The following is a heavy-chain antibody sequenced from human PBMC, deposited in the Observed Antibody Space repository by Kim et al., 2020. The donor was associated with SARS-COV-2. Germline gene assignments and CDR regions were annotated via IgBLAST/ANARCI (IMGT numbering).Heavy chain of an antibody. CDR3: ASHQLLHEPYFDY. D-gene: IGHD2-2*01. CDR1: GFTVSSNY. CDR2: IYSGGST. Sequence: GGSLRLSCAASGFTVSSNYMSWVRQAPGKGLEWVSVIYSGGSTYYADSVKGRFTISRHNSKNTLYLQMNSLRAEDTAVYYCASHQLLHEPYFDYWGQGTLVTVSS. J-gene: IGHJ4*02. V-gene: IGHV3-53*04.